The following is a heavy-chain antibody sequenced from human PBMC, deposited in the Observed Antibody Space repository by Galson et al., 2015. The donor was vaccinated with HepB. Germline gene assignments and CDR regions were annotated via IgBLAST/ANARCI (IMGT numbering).Heavy chain of an antibody. CDR3: ARGHREMAPDY. V-gene: IGHV5-51*01. CDR2: IYPGDSDT. D-gene: IGHD5-24*01. J-gene: IGHJ4*02. CDR1: GFTFSSYA. Sequence: SLRLSCAASGFTFSSYAMSWVRQMPGKGLEWMGIIYPGDSDTRYSPSFQGQVTISADKSITTAYLQWRSLKASDTAMYYCARGHREMAPDYWGQGTLVTVSS.